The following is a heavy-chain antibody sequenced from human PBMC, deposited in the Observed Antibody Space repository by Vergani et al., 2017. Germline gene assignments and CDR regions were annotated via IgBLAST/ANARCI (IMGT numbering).Heavy chain of an antibody. CDR1: GFTFDDYA. CDR2: ISWNSGSI. D-gene: IGHD2-2*01. V-gene: IGHV3-9*01. J-gene: IGHJ6*03. Sequence: EVQLVESGGGLVPPGRSLRLSCAASGFTFDDYAMHWVRQAPGKGLEWVSGISWNSGSIGYADSVKGRFTISRDNAKNSLYLQMNSLRAEDTALYYCAKGDQQYYYMDVWGKGTTVTVSS. CDR3: AKGDQQYYYMDV.